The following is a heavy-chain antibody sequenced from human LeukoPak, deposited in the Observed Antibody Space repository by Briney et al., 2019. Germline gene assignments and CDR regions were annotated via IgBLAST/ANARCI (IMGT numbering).Heavy chain of an antibody. V-gene: IGHV3-7*01. D-gene: IGHD1-26*01. J-gene: IGHJ4*02. CDR3: ARDTRTFDY. CDR2: IKQDGSEK. CDR1: GFTFSSYR. Sequence: GGSLRLSCAASGFTFSSYRMNWVRRAPGKGLEWVANIKQDGSEKYYVDSVKGRFTISRDNAKNSLFLQMNSLRAEDTAVYYSARDTRTFDYWGQGTLVTVSS.